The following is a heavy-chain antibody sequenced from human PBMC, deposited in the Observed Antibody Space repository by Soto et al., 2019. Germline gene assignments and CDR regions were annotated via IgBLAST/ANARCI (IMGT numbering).Heavy chain of an antibody. CDR1: GYTFTSYY. J-gene: IGHJ4*02. Sequence: ASVKVSCKASGYTFTSYYMHWVRQAPGQGLEWMGIINPSGGSTSYAQKFQGRVTMTRDTSISTVYMELSRLRSDDTAVYYCASSGHSSGWYGHFDYWGQGTLVTVSS. CDR2: INPSGGST. CDR3: ASSGHSSGWYGHFDY. V-gene: IGHV1-46*01. D-gene: IGHD6-19*01.